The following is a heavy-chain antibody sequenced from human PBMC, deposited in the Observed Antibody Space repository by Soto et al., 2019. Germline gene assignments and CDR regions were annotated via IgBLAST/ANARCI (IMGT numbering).Heavy chain of an antibody. CDR1: GYTFTSYD. CDR3: ARERSAAGTGWFDP. D-gene: IGHD6-13*01. V-gene: IGHV1-8*01. Sequence: QVQLVQSGAEVKKPGASVKVSCKASGYTFTSYDINWVRQATGQGLEWMGWLNPNSGNTGYAQKFQGRVTMTRNTSISTAYMELSSLRSEDTAVYFCARERSAAGTGWFDPWGQGTLVTVSS. J-gene: IGHJ5*02. CDR2: LNPNSGNT.